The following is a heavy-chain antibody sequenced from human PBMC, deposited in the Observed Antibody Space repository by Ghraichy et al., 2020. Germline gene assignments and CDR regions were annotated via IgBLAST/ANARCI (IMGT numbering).Heavy chain of an antibody. V-gene: IGHV4-34*01. CDR2: INHSGST. J-gene: IGHJ4*02. CDR3: ARDSSSYGSGVW. Sequence: SETLSLTCAVYGGSFGGYYWSWIRQPPGKGLEWIGEINHSGSTNYNPSLKSRVTISVDTSKNQFSLKLTSVTAADTAVYYCARDSSSYGSGVWWGQGTLVTVSS. D-gene: IGHD3-10*01. CDR1: GGSFGGYY.